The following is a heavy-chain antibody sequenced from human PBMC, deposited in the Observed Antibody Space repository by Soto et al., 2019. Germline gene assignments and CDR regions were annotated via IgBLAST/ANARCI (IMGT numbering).Heavy chain of an antibody. CDR2: IYYSGST. V-gene: IGHV4-30-4*08. J-gene: IGHJ5*02. CDR3: ARDRGVTGLYKWSDP. Sequence: SATTPVTCPVSGFTIGGDYCYLRWIRKPPGKGLEWIGHIYYSGSTYYNPSLKSRVTISVDTSTNQFSLNVRSVTAADTAVYYCARDRGVTGLYKWSDPWGQGSPVTFS. CDR1: GFTIGGDYCY. D-gene: IGHD3-10*01.